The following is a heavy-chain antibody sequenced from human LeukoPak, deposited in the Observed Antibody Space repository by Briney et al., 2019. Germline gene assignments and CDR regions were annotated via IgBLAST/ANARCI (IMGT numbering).Heavy chain of an antibody. CDR2: ILRGGTYI. CDR1: WLTVSNYG. CDR3: STTISGFDYENWFAP. D-gene: IGHD5-12*01. Sequence: GGSVSPLRAVAWLTVSNYGMDCVRLAPGDGLGWVLYILRGGTYIFHTASVTGRFTMSRDDAKNSMYLQMNSLRGEDTAVYYCSTTISGFDYENWFAPWGQGTLVTVSS. J-gene: IGHJ5*02. V-gene: IGHV3-48*03.